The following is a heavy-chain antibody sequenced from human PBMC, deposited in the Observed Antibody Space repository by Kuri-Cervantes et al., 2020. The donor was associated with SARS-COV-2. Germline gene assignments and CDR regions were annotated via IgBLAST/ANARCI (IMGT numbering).Heavy chain of an antibody. V-gene: IGHV3-11*04. CDR1: GFTFSDYY. CDR2: ISSSGSTI. J-gene: IGHJ6*03. D-gene: IGHD6-13*01. Sequence: WGSLRLSCAASGFTFSDYYMSWIRQAPGKGLEWVSYISSSGSTIYYADSVKGRFTISRDNAKNSLYLQMNSLRAEDTAVYYCAREHSSSLFFYYYYMDVWGKGTTVTVSS. CDR3: AREHSSSLFFYYYYMDV.